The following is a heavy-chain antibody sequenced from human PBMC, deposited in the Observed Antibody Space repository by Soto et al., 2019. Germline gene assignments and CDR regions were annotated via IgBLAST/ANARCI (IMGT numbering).Heavy chain of an antibody. V-gene: IGHV3-23*01. Sequence: EVQLLESGGGLVQPGGSLRLSCAGSGFTFINFAMNWVRQAPGKGLEWVSTISGGGDAAFFADSVRGRFTISRDNSKDAVSLQMNRLGVDDTAVYYCARKVPGSTSRPDYWYFDLWGRGTRVTVSS. CDR1: GFTFINFA. CDR3: ARKVPGSTSRPDYWYFDL. J-gene: IGHJ2*01. CDR2: ISGGGDAA. D-gene: IGHD2-2*01.